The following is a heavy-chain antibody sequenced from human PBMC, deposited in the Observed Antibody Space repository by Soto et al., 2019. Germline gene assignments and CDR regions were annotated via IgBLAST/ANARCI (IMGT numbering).Heavy chain of an antibody. J-gene: IGHJ4*02. CDR3: ANDPRGPYS. V-gene: IGHV3-23*01. D-gene: IGHD3-10*01. CDR2: ISVSGT. CDR1: ALTVTSHG. Sequence: EVHLLESGGNLVQPGGSLRLSCAASALTVTSHGMSWVRQAPGKGLEWVSGISVSGTYYTDSVKGRFTISRDTSKSTLYLQMKSLRVEDTAVYYCANDPRGPYSWGQGTLVTVSS.